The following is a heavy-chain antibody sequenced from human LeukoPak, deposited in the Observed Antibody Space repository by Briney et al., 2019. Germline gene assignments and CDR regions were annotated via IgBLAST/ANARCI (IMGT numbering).Heavy chain of an antibody. D-gene: IGHD3-10*01. CDR1: GFTLSSYS. Sequence: PGGSLRLSCAASGFTLSSYSMNWVRQAPGKGLEWVSSISSSSTYIYYADSVKGRFTISRDNAKNSLYLQMNSLRAEDTAVYYCARGGAYYGSGENIDYWGQGTLVTVSS. CDR2: ISSSSTYI. V-gene: IGHV3-21*04. J-gene: IGHJ4*02. CDR3: ARGGAYYGSGENIDY.